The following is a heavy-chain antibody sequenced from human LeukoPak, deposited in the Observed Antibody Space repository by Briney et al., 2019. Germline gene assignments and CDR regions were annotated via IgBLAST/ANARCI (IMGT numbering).Heavy chain of an antibody. D-gene: IGHD5-24*01. J-gene: IGHJ3*02. V-gene: IGHV3-23*01. CDR3: AKDAKLGMATMHSFDT. Sequence: KPGGSLRLSCAASGFTFSTYAMSWVRQAPGKGLEWVSGISGSGGSTYYADSVKGRFTISGDNSKSSLYLQMNSLRAEDTAVYYCAKDAKLGMATMHSFDTWGQGTMVTVSS. CDR1: GFTFSTYA. CDR2: ISGSGGST.